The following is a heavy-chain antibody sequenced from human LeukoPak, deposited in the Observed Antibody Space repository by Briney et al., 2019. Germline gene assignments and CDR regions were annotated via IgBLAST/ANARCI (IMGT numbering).Heavy chain of an antibody. CDR2: ISGSGGST. CDR1: GFTFSSYA. V-gene: IGHV3-23*01. D-gene: IGHD4-17*01. CDR3: AKGVTTVTGYGMDV. J-gene: IGHJ6*04. Sequence: PGGSLRLSCAASGFTFSSYAMSWVRQAPGKGLEWVSAISGSGGSTYYADSVKGRFTVSRDNSKNTLYLQMNSLRAEDTAVYYCAKGVTTVTGYGMDVWGKGTTVTVSS.